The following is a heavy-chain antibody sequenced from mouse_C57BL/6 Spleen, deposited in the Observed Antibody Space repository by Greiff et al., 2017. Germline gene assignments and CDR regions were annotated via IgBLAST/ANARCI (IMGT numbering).Heavy chain of an antibody. Sequence: QVQLQQPGTELVKPGASVKLSCKASGYTFTSYWMHWVKQRPGQGLEWIGNINPSNGGTNYNEKFQSKATLTVDKSSNTAYMQLSSLTSEDSAVDYCASDYGSSGWHFDDWGTGTTVTVSS. D-gene: IGHD1-1*01. CDR1: GYTFTSYW. CDR2: INPSNGGT. CDR3: ASDYGSSGWHFDD. V-gene: IGHV1-53*01. J-gene: IGHJ1*03.